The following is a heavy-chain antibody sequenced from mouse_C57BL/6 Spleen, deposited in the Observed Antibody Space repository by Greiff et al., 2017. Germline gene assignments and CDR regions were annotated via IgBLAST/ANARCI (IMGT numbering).Heavy chain of an antibody. CDR3: ARGGLTGYSFDY. CDR2: IDPSDSYT. V-gene: IGHV1-69*01. CDR1: GYTFTSYW. D-gene: IGHD4-1*01. Sequence: QVQLQQPGAELVMPGASVKLSCKASGYTFTSYWMHWVKQRPGQGLEWIGEIDPSDSYTNYNQKFKGKSTLTVDKSSSTSYMQLSSLTSEDSAVXCCARGGLTGYSFDYWGQGTTLTVSS. J-gene: IGHJ2*01.